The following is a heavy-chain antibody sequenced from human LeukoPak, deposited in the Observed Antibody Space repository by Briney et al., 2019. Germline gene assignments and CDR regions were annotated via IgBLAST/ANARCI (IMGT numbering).Heavy chain of an antibody. CDR1: GGSISNTDW. V-gene: IGHV4-4*02. J-gene: IGHJ4*02. CDR2: IYSSGST. Sequence: SGTLSLTCGVSGGSISNTDWWSWVRQPPGKGLEWIGSIYSSGSTYYNPSLKSRVTISVDTSKNQFSLKLSSVTAADTAVYYCATNEWSGYYFEYWGQGTLVPVSS. CDR3: ATNEWSGYYFEY. D-gene: IGHD3-3*01.